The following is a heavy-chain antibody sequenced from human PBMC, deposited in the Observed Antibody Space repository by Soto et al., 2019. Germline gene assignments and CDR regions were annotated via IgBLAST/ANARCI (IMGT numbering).Heavy chain of an antibody. CDR3: ARDSQLEWLVRPYYGLDV. D-gene: IGHD6-19*01. J-gene: IGHJ6*02. CDR2: ISTYNGNT. CDR1: GYPFSSYA. Sequence: VXSVKVSCKASGYPFSSYAIHWVRQAPGQGPEWMGRISTYNGNTDYSQNFQGRVTMTTDTSTSTAYMDLTTLSADDTAAYYCARDSQLEWLVRPYYGLDVWGQGTTVTVSS. V-gene: IGHV1-18*04.